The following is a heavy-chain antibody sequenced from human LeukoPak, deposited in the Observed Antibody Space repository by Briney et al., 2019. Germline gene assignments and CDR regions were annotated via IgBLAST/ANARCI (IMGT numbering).Heavy chain of an antibody. CDR2: INHSGST. J-gene: IGHJ5*02. CDR1: GGSFSGYY. V-gene: IGHV4-34*01. Sequence: SETLSLTCAVYGGSFSGYYWSWIRQPPGKGLEWIGEINHSGSTNYNPSLKSRVTISVDTSKNQFSLKLSSVTAADTAVYYCASYYYDSSGYYAHSWFGPWGQGTLVTVSS. CDR3: ASYYYDSSGYYAHSWFGP. D-gene: IGHD3-22*01.